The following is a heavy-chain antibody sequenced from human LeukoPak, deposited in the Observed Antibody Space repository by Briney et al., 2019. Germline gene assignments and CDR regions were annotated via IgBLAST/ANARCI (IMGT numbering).Heavy chain of an antibody. CDR3: ARNPRVLDY. V-gene: IGHV3-7*01. D-gene: IGHD1-14*01. CDR2: IKEDGSEK. Sequence: GGSLGLSCAASGFTFSSYWMIWVRQAPGKGLEWVANIKEDGSEKYYVDSVRGRFTISRDNAENSLYLQMNSLRAEDAAVYFCARNPRVLDYWGQGTLVTVSS. J-gene: IGHJ4*02. CDR1: GFTFSSYW.